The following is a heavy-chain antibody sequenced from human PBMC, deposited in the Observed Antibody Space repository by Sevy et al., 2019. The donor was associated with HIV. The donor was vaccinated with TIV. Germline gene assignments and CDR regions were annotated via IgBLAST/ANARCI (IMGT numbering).Heavy chain of an antibody. CDR3: GRHYDYVWGSYRSLDAFDI. J-gene: IGHJ3*02. CDR2: IYPGDSDT. Sequence: GESLKISCKGSGYSFTSYWIGWVRQMPGKGLEWMGIIYPGDSDTRYSPSFQGQVTISADKSISTAYLQWSSLKASDTAIYYGGRHYDYVWGSYRSLDAFDIWGQGTMVTVSS. V-gene: IGHV5-51*01. CDR1: GYSFTSYW. D-gene: IGHD3-16*02.